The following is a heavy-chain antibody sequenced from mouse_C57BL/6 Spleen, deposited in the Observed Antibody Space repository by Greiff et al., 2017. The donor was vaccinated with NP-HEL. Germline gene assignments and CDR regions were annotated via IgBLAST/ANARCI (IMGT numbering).Heavy chain of an antibody. CDR1: GFTFSSYT. Sequence: EVHLVESGGGLVKPGGSLKLSCAASGFTFSSYTMSWVRQTPEKRLEWVATISGGGGNTYYPDSVKGRFTISRDNAKNTLYLQMSSLRSEDTALYYCARHITGSYWYFDVWGTGTTVTVSS. CDR2: ISGGGGNT. CDR3: ARHITGSYWYFDV. J-gene: IGHJ1*03. D-gene: IGHD1-3*01. V-gene: IGHV5-9*01.